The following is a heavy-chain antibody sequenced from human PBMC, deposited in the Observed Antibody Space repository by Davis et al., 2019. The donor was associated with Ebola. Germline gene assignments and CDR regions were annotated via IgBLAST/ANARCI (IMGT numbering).Heavy chain of an antibody. D-gene: IGHD5-12*01. J-gene: IGHJ2*01. CDR1: GYSFTIYW. CDR2: IDPSDSYT. V-gene: IGHV5-10-1*01. Sequence: GESLKISCKGSGYSFTIYWISWVRQMPGKGLEWMGGIDPSDSYTKYSPSFQGHVSMTVDKSSSTAYLQWSSLKASDTAMYYCARQVGVVATIIPYWYFDLWGRGTLVTVSS. CDR3: ARQVGVVATIIPYWYFDL.